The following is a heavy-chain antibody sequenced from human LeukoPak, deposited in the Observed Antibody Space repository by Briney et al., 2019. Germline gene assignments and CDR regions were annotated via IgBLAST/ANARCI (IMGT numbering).Heavy chain of an antibody. CDR2: IYYSGST. D-gene: IGHD2-2*01. J-gene: IGHJ3*02. CDR1: GGSISSSSYY. Sequence: SETLSLTCTVSGGSISSSSYYWGWIRQPPGKGLEWIGSIYYSGSTYYNPSLKSRVTISVDTSKNQFSLKLSSVTAADTAVYYCAAIVVVPAAYAFDIWGQGTMVTVSS. V-gene: IGHV4-39*01. CDR3: AAIVVVPAAYAFDI.